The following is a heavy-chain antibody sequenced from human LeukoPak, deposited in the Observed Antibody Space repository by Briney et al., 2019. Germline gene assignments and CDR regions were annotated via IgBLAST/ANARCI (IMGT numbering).Heavy chain of an antibody. J-gene: IGHJ4*02. V-gene: IGHV3-30*02. CDR2: IRYDGSNK. CDR1: GFTFSSYG. D-gene: IGHD2-2*01. Sequence: GGSLRLSCAASGFTFSSYGMHWVRQAPGKGLEWVAFIRYDGSNKYYADSVKGRFTISRDNSKNTLYLQMNSLRAEDTAVYYCAKEVPAARNFDYWGQGTLVTVSS. CDR3: AKEVPAARNFDY.